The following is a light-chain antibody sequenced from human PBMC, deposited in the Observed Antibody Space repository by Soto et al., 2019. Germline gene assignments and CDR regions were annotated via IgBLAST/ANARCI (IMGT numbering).Light chain of an antibody. CDR1: QTISSW. CDR3: QHYNSYSEA. CDR2: KAS. V-gene: IGKV1-5*03. J-gene: IGKJ1*01. Sequence: DIQMTQSPSTLSGSAGDRVTITCRASQTISSWLAWYQQKPGKAPKLLIYKASTLKSGVPSRFSGSGSGTEFTLTISSLQPDDFATYYCQHYNSYSEAFGQGIKVDIK.